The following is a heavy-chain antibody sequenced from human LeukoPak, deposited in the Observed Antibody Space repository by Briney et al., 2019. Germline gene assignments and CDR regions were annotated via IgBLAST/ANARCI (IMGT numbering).Heavy chain of an antibody. D-gene: IGHD6-6*01. CDR3: AGSSSSRAHDY. Sequence: PSETLSLTCTVSGGSISSYYWSWLRQPPGKGLEWIGYIYYSGSINYNPYLKSRVTISGDTSKNQFSLKLSSVTAADTAVYYCAGSSSSRAHDYWGQGTRVTVSS. CDR2: IYYSGSI. V-gene: IGHV4-59*01. J-gene: IGHJ4*02. CDR1: GGSISSYY.